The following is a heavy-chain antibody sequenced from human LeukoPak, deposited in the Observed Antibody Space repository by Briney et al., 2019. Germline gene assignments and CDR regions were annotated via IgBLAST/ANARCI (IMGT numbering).Heavy chain of an antibody. V-gene: IGHV3-66*01. CDR1: GFTVSRNY. CDR2: ISSAGAT. J-gene: IGHJ6*02. CDR3: ATRGLPGYYYGMDV. Sequence: PGGSLRLPCAASGFTVSRNYMSWARLAPGKGLEWVSIISSAGATHYADSVKGRFTISRDSSKNTLYLQMNSLRAEDTAVYYCATRGLPGYYYGMDVWGQGTTVTVSS. D-gene: IGHD2-21*02.